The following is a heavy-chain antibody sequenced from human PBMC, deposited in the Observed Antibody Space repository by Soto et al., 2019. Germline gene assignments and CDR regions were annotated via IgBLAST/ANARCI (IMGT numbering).Heavy chain of an antibody. CDR3: ARAAIHGSSWYFWFDP. Sequence: QVQLVQSGSEVKMPGSSVKVSCKTSGGTFSRHAINWVRQAPGQGLEWMGGIIPLFGTTNYAQKFKGRVTIRADAPTSTADMELSSLTSEAAAVYYCARAAIHGSSWYFWFDPWGQGTLVTVSS. J-gene: IGHJ5*02. V-gene: IGHV1-69*01. CDR2: IIPLFGTT. CDR1: GGTFSRHA. D-gene: IGHD6-13*01.